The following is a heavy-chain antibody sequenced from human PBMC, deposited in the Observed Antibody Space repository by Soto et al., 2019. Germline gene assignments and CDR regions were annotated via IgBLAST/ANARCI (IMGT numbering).Heavy chain of an antibody. CDR3: AKDRPARYDSSGCYSPREFDY. D-gene: IGHD3-22*01. Sequence: PGGSLRLSCAASGFTFSSYAMTWVRQAPGKGLEWVSLISGSGGCTYDADSVKGRFTISRDNSKNTLYLQMNSLRAEDTAVYYCAKDRPARYDSSGCYSPREFDYWGQGTLVTVSS. J-gene: IGHJ4*02. CDR1: GFTFSSYA. V-gene: IGHV3-23*01. CDR2: ISGSGGCT.